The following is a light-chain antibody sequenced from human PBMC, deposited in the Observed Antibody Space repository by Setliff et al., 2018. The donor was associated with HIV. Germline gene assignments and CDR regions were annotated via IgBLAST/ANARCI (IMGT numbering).Light chain of an antibody. J-gene: IGLJ3*02. CDR1: SSDVGSYNL. V-gene: IGLV2-23*02. CDR2: EVI. Sequence: QSALTRPASVSGSPGQSITISCTGTSSDVGSYNLVSWYQQHPGKVPKLMIYEVIKWPSGVSNRFSGSKSGNTASLTISGLQAEDEADYYCCSYAGSSTWVFGGGTKVTVL. CDR3: CSYAGSSTWV.